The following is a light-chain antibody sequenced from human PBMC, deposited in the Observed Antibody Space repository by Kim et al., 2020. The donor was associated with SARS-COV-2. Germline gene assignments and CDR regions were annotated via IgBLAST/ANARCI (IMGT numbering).Light chain of an antibody. Sequence: ASVGDRVTITCRASQGFSNYLAWYQQKPGKVPRLLIYAASTLQSGVPSRFSGSGSGTDFTLTISSLQPEDVATYYCQKYNSAPQTFGGGTKVDIK. CDR3: QKYNSAPQT. CDR1: QGFSNY. V-gene: IGKV1-27*01. J-gene: IGKJ4*01. CDR2: AAS.